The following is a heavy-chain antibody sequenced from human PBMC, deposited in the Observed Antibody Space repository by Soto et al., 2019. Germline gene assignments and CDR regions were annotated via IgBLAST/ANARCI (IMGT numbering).Heavy chain of an antibody. D-gene: IGHD1-7*01. CDR1: GGSFSGYY. J-gene: IGHJ4*02. V-gene: IGHV4-34*01. CDR3: AKRPLELHMYDY. CDR2: INHSGST. Sequence: SETLSLTCAVYGGSFSGYYWSWIRQPPGKGLEWIGEINHSGSTNYNPSLKSRVTISVDTSKNQFSLKLSSVTAADTAVYYCAKRPLELHMYDYWGQGTLVTVSS.